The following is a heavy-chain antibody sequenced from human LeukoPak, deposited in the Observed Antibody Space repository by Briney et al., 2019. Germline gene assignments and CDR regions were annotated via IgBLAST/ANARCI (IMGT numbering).Heavy chain of an antibody. CDR2: IYYSGST. Sequence: SETLSLTCTVSGGSISSYYWSWIRQPPGKGLEWIGYIYYSGSTNYNPSLKSRVTISVDTSKNQFSLKLSSVTAADTAVYYCASFRYSYGGRDLGWFDPWGQGTLVTVSS. CDR3: ASFRYSYGGRDLGWFDP. J-gene: IGHJ5*02. V-gene: IGHV4-59*01. D-gene: IGHD5-18*01. CDR1: GGSISSYY.